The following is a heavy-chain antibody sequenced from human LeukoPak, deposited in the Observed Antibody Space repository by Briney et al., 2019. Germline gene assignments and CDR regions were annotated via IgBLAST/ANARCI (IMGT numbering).Heavy chain of an antibody. V-gene: IGHV3-30*03. CDR3: ASRAIAVANA. Sequence: GGSLRLSCAASGFTFSRYGMHWVRQAPGKGLEWVAVISYDGSNKYYADSVKGRFTISRDNSKNTLYLQMNSLRAEDTAVYYCASRAIAVANARGQGTLATVSS. D-gene: IGHD6-19*01. CDR1: GFTFSRYG. CDR2: ISYDGSNK. J-gene: IGHJ4*02.